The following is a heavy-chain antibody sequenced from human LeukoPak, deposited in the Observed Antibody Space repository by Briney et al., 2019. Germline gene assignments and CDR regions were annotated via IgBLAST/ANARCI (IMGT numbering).Heavy chain of an antibody. D-gene: IGHD1-26*01. V-gene: IGHV4-34*01. CDR2: INHSGST. Sequence: SETLSLTCAVYGGSFSGYYWSWIRQPPGKGLEWIGEINHSGSTNYNPSLKSRVTISVDTSKNQFSLKLSSVTAADTAVYYCARGGRTPQNEGATAMIWYYYYGMDVWGQGTTVTVSS. J-gene: IGHJ6*02. CDR3: ARGGRTPQNEGATAMIWYYYYGMDV. CDR1: GGSFSGYY.